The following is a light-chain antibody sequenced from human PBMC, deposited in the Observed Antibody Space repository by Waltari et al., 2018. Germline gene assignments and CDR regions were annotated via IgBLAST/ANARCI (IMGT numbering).Light chain of an antibody. CDR2: DVT. CDR1: SSDVGAYDY. J-gene: IGLJ2*01. CDR3: CSYAGRYTHVV. Sequence: QSALTQPRSVSGSPGQSVTISCPGPSSDVGAYDYVSWYQHPPGKAPQLMICDVTKRPSGVPDRFSGSKSGNTASLTISGLQAEDEAYYYCCSYAGRYTHVVFGGGTKLTVL. V-gene: IGLV2-11*01.